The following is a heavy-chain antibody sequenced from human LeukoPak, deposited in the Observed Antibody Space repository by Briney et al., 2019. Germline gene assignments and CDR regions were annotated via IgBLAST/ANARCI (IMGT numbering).Heavy chain of an antibody. J-gene: IGHJ2*01. D-gene: IGHD2-2*01. V-gene: IGHV3-49*04. CDR1: GFTFGDYA. CDR3: TIVVVPAARSYWYFDL. CDR2: IRSKAYGGTT. Sequence: GGSLRLSCTASGFTFGDYAMSWVRQAPGKGLEWVGLIRSKAYGGTTEYAASVKGRFTISRDDSKSIAYLQMNSLKTEDTAVYYCTIVVVPAARSYWYFDLWGRGTLVTVSS.